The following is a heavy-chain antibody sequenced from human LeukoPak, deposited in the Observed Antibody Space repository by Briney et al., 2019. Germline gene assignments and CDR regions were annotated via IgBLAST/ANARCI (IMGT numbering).Heavy chain of an antibody. CDR1: GVTFSSYA. CDR3: AKVRGITMVRGVFDY. CDR2: ISGSGGST. J-gene: IGHJ4*02. V-gene: IGHV3-23*01. Sequence: GGSLRLSCAASGVTFSSYAMSWVRQAPGKGLEWVSAISGSGGSTYYADSVKGRFTISRDNSKSTLYLQMNSLRAEDTAVYYCAKVRGITMVRGVFDYWGQGTLVTVSS. D-gene: IGHD3-10*01.